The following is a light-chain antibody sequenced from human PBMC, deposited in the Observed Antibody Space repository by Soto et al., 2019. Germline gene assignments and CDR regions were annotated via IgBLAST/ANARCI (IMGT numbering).Light chain of an antibody. Sequence: EIVMTQSPATLSVSPGERATLSCRASQSVSSNLAWYQQKPGQAPRLLIYGASTRATGIPARFSGSGSGTEFTLTISSLQAEEFAVYYCKQYNNWPTFGQGTRLEIK. V-gene: IGKV3-15*01. CDR3: KQYNNWPT. CDR2: GAS. CDR1: QSVSSN. J-gene: IGKJ5*01.